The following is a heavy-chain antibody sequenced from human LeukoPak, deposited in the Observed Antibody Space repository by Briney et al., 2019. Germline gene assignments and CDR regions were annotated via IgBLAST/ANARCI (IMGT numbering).Heavy chain of an antibody. CDR1: GFTFSTYA. CDR2: VSYDGSNE. D-gene: IGHD2-8*01. V-gene: IGHV3-30-3*01. J-gene: IGHJ4*01. CDR3: ATSPSHTNWYCYY. Sequence: GRSLRLSCAASGFTFSTYAMHWVRQAPGKGLEWVAAVSYDGSNEYYADSVKGRFTISRDNSKNTLYLQMNSLRAEDTAVYYCATSPSHTNWYCYYRGQGTLVTVSS.